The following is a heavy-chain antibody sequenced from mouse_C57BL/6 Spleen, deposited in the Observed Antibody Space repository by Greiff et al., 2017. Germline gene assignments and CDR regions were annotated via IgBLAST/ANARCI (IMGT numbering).Heavy chain of an antibody. Sequence: DVQLVESGGGLVQPKGSLKLSCAASGFTFNTYAMHWVRQAPGQGLEWVARIRRKSSNSATYYADSVKDRFTISRDDSQSMLYLQMNNLETEDTAMYYCVRLHAYWGQGTLVTVSA. V-gene: IGHV10-3*01. J-gene: IGHJ3*01. CDR3: VRLHAY. CDR1: GFTFNTYA. CDR2: IRRKSSNSAT.